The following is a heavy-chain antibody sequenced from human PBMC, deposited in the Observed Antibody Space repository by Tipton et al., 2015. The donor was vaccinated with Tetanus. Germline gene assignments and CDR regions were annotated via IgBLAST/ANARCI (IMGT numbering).Heavy chain of an antibody. CDR3: ARDWFGDVTMIVEPPKLFDI. Sequence: QVQLVQSGAEVKKPGASVKVSCKASGYTFTSYYMHWVRQAPGQGLEWMGIINPSGGSTSYAQKFQGRVTMTRDTSTSTVYMELSSLRSEDTAVYYCARDWFGDVTMIVEPPKLFDIWGQGTMVTVSS. CDR1: GYTFTSYY. D-gene: IGHD3-22*01. V-gene: IGHV1-46*01. J-gene: IGHJ3*02. CDR2: INPSGGST.